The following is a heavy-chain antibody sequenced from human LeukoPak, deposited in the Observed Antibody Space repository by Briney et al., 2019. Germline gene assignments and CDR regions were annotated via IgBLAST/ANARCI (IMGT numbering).Heavy chain of an antibody. Sequence: SETLSLTCTVSGGSISSGSYYWSWIRQPAGKGLEWIGRIYTSGSTNYNPSLKSRVTISVDTSKNQFSLKLSSVTAADTAVYYCAKSSSGWYVFFDYWGQGTLVTVSS. V-gene: IGHV4-61*02. CDR3: AKSSSGWYVFFDY. J-gene: IGHJ4*02. D-gene: IGHD6-19*01. CDR2: IYTSGST. CDR1: GGSISSGSYY.